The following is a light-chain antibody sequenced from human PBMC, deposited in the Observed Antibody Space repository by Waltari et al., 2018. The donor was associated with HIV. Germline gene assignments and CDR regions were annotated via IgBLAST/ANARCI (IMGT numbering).Light chain of an antibody. V-gene: IGLV2-8*01. CDR2: EVS. Sequence: QSALAQPPSASVSPGQSVTISCTGTSSDVGGYSYVSWYQQHPGQAPKLRIYEVSKRPPGFPDRFSGSKSGTAASLTVSGLQAEDEADYYCSSYAGSNNVIFGGGTKLTVL. CDR3: SSYAGSNNVI. J-gene: IGLJ2*01. CDR1: SSDVGGYSY.